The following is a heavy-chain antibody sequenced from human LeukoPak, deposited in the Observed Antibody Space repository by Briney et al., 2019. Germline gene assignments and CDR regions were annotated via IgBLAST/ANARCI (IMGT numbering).Heavy chain of an antibody. CDR2: IYYSGAT. Sequence: PSETLSLTCTVSGGSISSSNYYWAWIRQPPGKGLEWIATIYYSGATQYNPSLKSRVTISVDTSKNQFSLKMSSVTAADTAFYYCARELRYSSADSCNSCDYWGRGSLVTVSS. J-gene: IGHJ4*02. CDR3: ARELRYSSADSCNSCDY. D-gene: IGHD2-15*01. V-gene: IGHV4-39*07. CDR1: GGSISSSNYY.